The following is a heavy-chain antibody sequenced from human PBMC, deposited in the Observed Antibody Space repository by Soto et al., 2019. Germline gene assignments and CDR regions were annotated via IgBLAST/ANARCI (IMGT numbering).Heavy chain of an antibody. Sequence: SETLSLTCSFAGDSSSTSTYSWSWIRQPPGKALEWVGFIYHSGVTSYNPSLKSRVSISLDMSNSQCTLNLRSVTAADTAVYYCAGMPYTSGLRFDPWGPGTLVTVSS. D-gene: IGHD6-19*01. V-gene: IGHV4-30-2*01. CDR3: AGMPYTSGLRFDP. J-gene: IGHJ5*02. CDR2: IYHSGVT. CDR1: GDSSSTSTYS.